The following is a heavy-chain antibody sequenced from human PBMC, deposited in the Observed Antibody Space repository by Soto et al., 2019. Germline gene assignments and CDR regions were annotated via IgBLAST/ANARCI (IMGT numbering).Heavy chain of an antibody. V-gene: IGHV5-51*01. CDR2: IYPGDSDT. D-gene: IGHD5-12*01. CDR3: ARHLERYSGDDSPLPPYYGMDV. J-gene: IGHJ6*02. Sequence: PGESLKISCKGSGYSFTSYWIGWVRQMPGKGLEWMGIIYPGDSDTRYSPSFQGQVTISADKSISTAYLQWSSLKASDTAMYYCARHLERYSGDDSPLPPYYGMDVWGQGTTVTVSS. CDR1: GYSFTSYW.